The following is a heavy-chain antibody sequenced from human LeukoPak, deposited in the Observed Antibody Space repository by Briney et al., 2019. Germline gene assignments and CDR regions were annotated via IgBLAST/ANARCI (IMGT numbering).Heavy chain of an antibody. CDR1: GFPFNAYW. J-gene: IGHJ3*02. D-gene: IGHD2-15*01. Sequence: GGSLRLSCAASGFPFNAYWMTWVRQAPGKGLEWVANIRQDGDTKYYVDSVKGRFTISRDNAMNSLYLQMNSLRAEDTAVYYCARGPKACSGGSCYCFAFDIWGQGTMVTVSS. V-gene: IGHV3-7*03. CDR2: IRQDGDTK. CDR3: ARGPKACSGGSCYCFAFDI.